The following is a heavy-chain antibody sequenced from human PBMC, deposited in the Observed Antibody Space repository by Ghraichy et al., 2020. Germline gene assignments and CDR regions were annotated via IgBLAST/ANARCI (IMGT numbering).Heavy chain of an antibody. CDR3: ARGSSGWYYFDY. CDR2: INPNSGGT. J-gene: IGHJ4*02. Sequence: ASVKVSCKASGYTFTGYYIHWVRQAPGQGLEWMGWINPNSGGTNYAQKFQGRVTMTRDTSISTAYMELSRLRSDDTAVYYCARGSSGWYYFDYWGQGTLVTVCS. CDR1: GYTFTGYY. D-gene: IGHD6-19*01. V-gene: IGHV1-2*02.